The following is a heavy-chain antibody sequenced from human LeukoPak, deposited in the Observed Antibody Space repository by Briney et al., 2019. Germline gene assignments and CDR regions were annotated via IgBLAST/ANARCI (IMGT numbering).Heavy chain of an antibody. Sequence: SETLSLTCAVYGGSFSGYYWSWIRQPPGKGLEWIGEINHSGSTNYNPSLKSRVTISVDTSKNQFSLKLSSVTAADTAVYYCAKSASNYPYYYYYYYMDVWGKGTTVTVSS. CDR3: AKSASNYPYYYYYYYMDV. J-gene: IGHJ6*03. V-gene: IGHV4-34*01. CDR1: GGSFSGYY. D-gene: IGHD4-11*01. CDR2: INHSGST.